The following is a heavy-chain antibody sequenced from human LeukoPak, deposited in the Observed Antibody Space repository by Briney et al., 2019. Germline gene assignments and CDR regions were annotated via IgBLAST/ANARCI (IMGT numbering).Heavy chain of an antibody. V-gene: IGHV3-48*03. CDR3: AREFGLRYFDWLLWGAFDI. D-gene: IGHD3-9*01. Sequence: GGSLRLSCAASGFTFSSYEVNWVRQAPGKGLEWVSYISSSGSTIYYADSVKGRFTISRDNAKNSLYLQMNSLRAEDTAVYYCAREFGLRYFDWLLWGAFDIWGQGTMVTVSS. CDR1: GFTFSSYE. J-gene: IGHJ3*02. CDR2: ISSSGSTI.